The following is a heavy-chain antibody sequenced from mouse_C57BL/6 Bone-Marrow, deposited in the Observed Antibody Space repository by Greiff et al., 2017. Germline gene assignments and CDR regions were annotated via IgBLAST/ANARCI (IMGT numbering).Heavy chain of an antibody. CDR2: ISSGSSTI. Sequence: EVMLVVSGGGLVKPGGSLRLSCASSGFTFSDYGMHWVRQAPEKGLEWVAYISSGSSTIYYADTVKGRFTISRDNAKNTLFLQMTSLGSEETGMYYCARGLGAMDYGGQGTAVSVSS. V-gene: IGHV5-17*01. CDR3: ARGLGAMDY. D-gene: IGHD3-1*01. CDR1: GFTFSDYG. J-gene: IGHJ4*01.